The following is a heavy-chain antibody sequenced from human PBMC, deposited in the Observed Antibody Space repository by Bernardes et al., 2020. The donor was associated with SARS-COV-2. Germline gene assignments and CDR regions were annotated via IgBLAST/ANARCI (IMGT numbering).Heavy chain of an antibody. Sequence: ASVKVSCKVSGYSLSELCIHWVRQAPGKGLEWMGSFDPEDGETFYAQKFQGRVTMTEDTSTDTAYMELSSLRSEDTAVYYCATGAATYYYDSRGYYRLDYWGQGTLVTVSS. CDR3: ATGAATYYYDSRGYYRLDY. D-gene: IGHD3-22*01. CDR2: FDPEDGET. V-gene: IGHV1-24*01. J-gene: IGHJ4*02. CDR1: GYSLSELC.